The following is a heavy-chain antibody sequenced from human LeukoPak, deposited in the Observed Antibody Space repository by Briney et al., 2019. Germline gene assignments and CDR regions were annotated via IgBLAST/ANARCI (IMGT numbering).Heavy chain of an antibody. Sequence: GASVKVSCKASGYTFTNYGITWVRQAPGQGLEWMGWISAYNGHTNYAQKLQGRVTMTRDTSISTAYMELSRLRSDDTAVYYCARDGLSMAAIDYWGQGTLVTVSS. J-gene: IGHJ4*02. CDR2: ISAYNGHT. D-gene: IGHD2-15*01. CDR3: ARDGLSMAAIDY. CDR1: GYTFTNYG. V-gene: IGHV1-18*01.